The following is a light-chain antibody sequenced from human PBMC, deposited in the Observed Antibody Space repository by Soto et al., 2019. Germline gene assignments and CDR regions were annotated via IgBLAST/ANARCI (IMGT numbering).Light chain of an antibody. CDR3: QQYQNLPIT. J-gene: IGKJ5*01. Sequence: DIQLTQSPSSLSASVGDRVTITCRASRPISTWLAWYQEKPGKAPKLLISDASSLETGDPSRFRGSGSGTDFTVTINSLQPEDIATYYCQQYQNLPITFGQGTRLEIK. CDR2: DAS. CDR1: RPISTW. V-gene: IGKV1-33*01.